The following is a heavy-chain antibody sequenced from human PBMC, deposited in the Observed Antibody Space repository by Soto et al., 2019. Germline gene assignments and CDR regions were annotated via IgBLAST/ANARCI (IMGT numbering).Heavy chain of an antibody. J-gene: IGHJ6*02. Sequence: QVQLVESGGGVVQPGRSLRLSCAASGFTFSSYGMHWVRQAPGKGLEWVAVIWYDGSNKYYADSVKGRFTISRDNSKNTLYLQMNSLRAEDTAVYYCARESISTSWAGGMDVWGQGTTVTVSS. D-gene: IGHD2-2*01. CDR1: GFTFSSYG. CDR3: ARESISTSWAGGMDV. CDR2: IWYDGSNK. V-gene: IGHV3-33*01.